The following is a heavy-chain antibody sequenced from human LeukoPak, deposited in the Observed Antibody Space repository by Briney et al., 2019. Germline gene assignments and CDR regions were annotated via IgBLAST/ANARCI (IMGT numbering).Heavy chain of an antibody. CDR1: GSTVSSNY. CDR3: ARGYCSGGSCYQGDYYYYYMDV. Sequence: PGGSLRLSCAASGSTVSSNYMSWVRQAPGKGLEWVSVIYSGGSTYYADSVKGRFTISRDNSKNTLYLQMNSLRAEDTAVYYCARGYCSGGSCYQGDYYYYYMDVWGKGTTVTVSS. D-gene: IGHD2-15*01. V-gene: IGHV3-53*01. J-gene: IGHJ6*03. CDR2: IYSGGST.